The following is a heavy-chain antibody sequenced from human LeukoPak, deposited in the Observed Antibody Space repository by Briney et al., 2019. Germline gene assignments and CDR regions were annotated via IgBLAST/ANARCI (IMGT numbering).Heavy chain of an antibody. Sequence: SVKVSCKASGGTFSSYAISWVRQAPGQGLEWMGRIIPIFGTANYAQKFQGRVTITTDESTSAAYMELSSLRSEDTAVYYCARDTSSSFYWFDPWGQGTLVTVSS. CDR2: IIPIFGTA. J-gene: IGHJ5*02. CDR1: GGTFSSYA. D-gene: IGHD6-6*01. CDR3: ARDTSSSFYWFDP. V-gene: IGHV1-69*05.